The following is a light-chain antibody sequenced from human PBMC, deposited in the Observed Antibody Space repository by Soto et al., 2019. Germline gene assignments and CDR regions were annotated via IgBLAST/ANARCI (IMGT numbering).Light chain of an antibody. CDR2: RAS. CDR1: QSINTW. V-gene: IGKV1-5*03. CDR3: QQYDTYSGT. J-gene: IGKJ3*01. Sequence: DIQMTQSPSTLSASVGDRVTITCRASQSINTWLAWYQQKPGKAPKLLIYRASSLESGVPSRFSGSGSGTEFTLTISSLQPDDFSTYHCQQYDTYSGTFGPGTKVDIK.